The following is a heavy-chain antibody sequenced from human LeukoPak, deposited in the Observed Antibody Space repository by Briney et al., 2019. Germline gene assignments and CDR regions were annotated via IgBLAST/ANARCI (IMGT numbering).Heavy chain of an antibody. CDR1: GFNVNSNY. J-gene: IGHJ4*02. CDR3: ARVRGWKYFDY. D-gene: IGHD1-1*01. V-gene: IGHV3-66*01. Sequence: GGSLRLSCAASGFNVNSNYMSWVRQAPGKGLEWVSVAYSGGSTYYADSVKGRFTISRDDPKNTLYLQMNSLGAEDTAVYYCARVRGWKYFDYWGQGTLVTVSS. CDR2: AYSGGST.